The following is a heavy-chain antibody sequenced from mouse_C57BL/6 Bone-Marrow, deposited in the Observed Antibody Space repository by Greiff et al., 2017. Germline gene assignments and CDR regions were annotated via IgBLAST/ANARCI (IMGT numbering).Heavy chain of an antibody. J-gene: IGHJ2*01. V-gene: IGHV1-50*01. CDR2: IDPSDSYT. D-gene: IGHD3-2*02. CDR1: GYTFTSYW. CDR3: AKAYFDY. Sequence: VQLQQPGAELVKPGASVKLSCTASGYTFTSYWMQWVKQRPGQGLEWIGEIDPSDSYTNYNQKFKGKATLTVDTSASTAYMQLSSLTSEDSAVYYCAKAYFDYWGQGTTLTVSS.